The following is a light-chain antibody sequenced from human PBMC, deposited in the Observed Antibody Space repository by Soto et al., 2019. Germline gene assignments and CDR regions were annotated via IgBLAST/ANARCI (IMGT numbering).Light chain of an antibody. CDR2: AAS. CDR3: QQSYTTPRMFT. Sequence: DIPMTPSPSSLSASIGDRVTITCRASQSIGNHWNWFQQKAAKAPKNLIYAASSLQTGVPSRFSGSGSGTDFTLTISSPQPEDFGTYFCQQSYTTPRMFTFGQGTRLEIK. V-gene: IGKV1-39*01. CDR1: QSIGNH. J-gene: IGKJ2*01.